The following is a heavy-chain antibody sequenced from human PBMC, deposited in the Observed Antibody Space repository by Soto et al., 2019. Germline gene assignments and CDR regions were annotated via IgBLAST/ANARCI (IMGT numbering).Heavy chain of an antibody. Sequence: PGGSLRLSCAASGFTFSGHTINWVRQAPGKGLEWVSSVSRSSSYIYYADSVKGRFTVSRDDAEKSLYLQMNSLRAEDTAIYYCARCMGLDGSGYAFFDSWGQGTQVTVSS. CDR1: GFTFSGHT. D-gene: IGHD3-10*01. CDR2: VSRSSSYI. V-gene: IGHV3-21*01. J-gene: IGHJ4*02. CDR3: ARCMGLDGSGYAFFDS.